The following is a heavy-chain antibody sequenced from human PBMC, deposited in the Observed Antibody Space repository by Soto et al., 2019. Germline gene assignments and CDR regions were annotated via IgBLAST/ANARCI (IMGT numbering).Heavy chain of an antibody. CDR2: LIAMLGTP. V-gene: IGHV1-69*01. CDR1: GFTFSGLD. CDR3: ARGAMANFDY. D-gene: IGHD5-18*01. J-gene: IGHJ4*02. Sequence: VQLVESGGNLVQPGGSLRLSCEASGFTFSGLDMHWVRQPPGKGLEWMGGLIAMLGTPTYAKKVQGRATITAGESLTSSYLELRSLRSEDTAVYFCARGAMANFDYWGQGTVVTVSS.